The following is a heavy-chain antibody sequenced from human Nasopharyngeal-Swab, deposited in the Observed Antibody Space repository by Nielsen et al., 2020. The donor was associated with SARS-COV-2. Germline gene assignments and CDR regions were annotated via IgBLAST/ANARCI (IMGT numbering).Heavy chain of an antibody. CDR3: AGGRGGVVALDY. CDR1: GFTFSSYA. J-gene: IGHJ4*02. CDR2: ISGSGGST. V-gene: IGHV3-23*01. Sequence: GGSLRLSCAASGFTFSSYAMSWVRQAPGKGLEWVSAISGSGGSTYYADPVKGRFTISKDNSKNTRYRQMTSLRAEDTAVYYCAGGRGGVVALDYWGQGTLVTVSS. D-gene: IGHD2-15*01.